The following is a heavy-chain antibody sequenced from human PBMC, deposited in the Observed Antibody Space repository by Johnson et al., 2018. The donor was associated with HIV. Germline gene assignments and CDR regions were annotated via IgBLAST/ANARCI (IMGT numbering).Heavy chain of an antibody. CDR2: IYSGGST. CDR3: AREAAADAFDI. D-gene: IGHD6-13*01. V-gene: IGHV3-66*01. CDR1: GFTVSSNY. Sequence: VQLVESGGGLVKPGGSLRLSCAASGFTVSSNYMSWVRQAPGQGLEWVSIIYSGGSTYYADFVKGRFTISRDNSKNTLYLQMNSLRVEDTAVYYCAREAAADAFDIWGQGTMVTVSS. J-gene: IGHJ3*02.